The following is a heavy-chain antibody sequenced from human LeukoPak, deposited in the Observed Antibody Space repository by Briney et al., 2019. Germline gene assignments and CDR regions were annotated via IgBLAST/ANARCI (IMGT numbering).Heavy chain of an antibody. J-gene: IGHJ4*02. Sequence: GGSLRLSCAASGFTFSSYAMHWVRQAPGKGLEWVAVISYDGSNKYYADSVKGRFTISRDNSKNTLYLQMNSLRAEDTAVYYCARLLAAAGTSDYWGQGTLVTVSS. D-gene: IGHD6-13*01. CDR3: ARLLAAAGTSDY. CDR2: ISYDGSNK. CDR1: GFTFSSYA. V-gene: IGHV3-30-3*01.